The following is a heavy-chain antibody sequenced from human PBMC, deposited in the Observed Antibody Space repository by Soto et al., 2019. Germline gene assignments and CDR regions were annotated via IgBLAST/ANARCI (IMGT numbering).Heavy chain of an antibody. J-gene: IGHJ5*02. Sequence: QVQLVQSGAEVRKPGASVKVSCKASGYTFTSYDINWVRQATGQGLEYLGWMSPNSGNTGYVQKFQGRVTMTWDTSTTTADMDLSRLRSEDTAVYFCARGVKYGAYSRWFDPWGQGTLVTVSS. CDR1: GYTFTSYD. CDR2: MSPNSGNT. V-gene: IGHV1-8*01. CDR3: ARGVKYGAYSRWFDP. D-gene: IGHD4-17*01.